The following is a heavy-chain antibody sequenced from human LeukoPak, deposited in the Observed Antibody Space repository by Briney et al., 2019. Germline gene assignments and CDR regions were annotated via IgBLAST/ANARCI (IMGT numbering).Heavy chain of an antibody. CDR3: ARDSGTTGEVKFDP. J-gene: IGHJ5*02. Sequence: SETLSLTCTVSGYSISSGYYWGWIRQPPGKGLEWIGHIFHRGNTYYNPSLNSRVSVLMDTSKNQFSLKLMSVTAADTAVYYCARDSGTTGEVKFDPWEQGTLVTVSS. CDR2: IFHRGNT. V-gene: IGHV4-38-2*02. CDR1: GYSISSGYY. D-gene: IGHD3-10*01.